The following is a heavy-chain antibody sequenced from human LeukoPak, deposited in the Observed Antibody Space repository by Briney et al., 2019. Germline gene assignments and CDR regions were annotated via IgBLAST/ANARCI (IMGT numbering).Heavy chain of an antibody. D-gene: IGHD3-3*01. Sequence: SETLSLNCAVSGYSLSTGYYWGWIRQPPGKGPEWIGSIYHSGSTFYNPSLKSRVTMSLDTSKNQFSLNLMSVTAADTAIYYCASSILYLLIVAPGAWGQGTQVTVSS. CDR3: ASSILYLLIVAPGA. J-gene: IGHJ5*02. V-gene: IGHV4-38-2*01. CDR2: IYHSGST. CDR1: GYSLSTGYY.